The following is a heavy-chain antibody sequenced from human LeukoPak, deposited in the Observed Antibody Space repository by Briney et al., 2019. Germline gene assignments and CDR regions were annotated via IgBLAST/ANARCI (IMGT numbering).Heavy chain of an antibody. CDR3: AKGDSSGN. J-gene: IGHJ4*02. CDR1: GFIFKNYA. Sequence: PGGSLRLSCAASGFIFKNYAMAWVRQAPGKGLEWVSGISGTGSGIYYADSVRGRFTISRDNSKNTLYLQMNSLRAEDTAVYYCAKGDSSGNWGQGTLVTVSS. V-gene: IGHV3-23*01. CDR2: ISGTGSGI. D-gene: IGHD3-22*01.